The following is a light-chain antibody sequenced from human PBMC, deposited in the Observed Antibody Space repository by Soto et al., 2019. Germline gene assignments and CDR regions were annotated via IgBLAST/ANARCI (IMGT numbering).Light chain of an antibody. V-gene: IGLV1-44*01. Sequence: QAVVPQPPSASGTPGQRVTISCSGSISNIGGNSVNWYQQLPGTAPKLLIYSNNQRPSGVPDRFSGSKSGTSASLAISGLQSEDEADYYCAAWDDSLIGVVFGGGTRLTVL. CDR1: ISNIGGNS. J-gene: IGLJ2*01. CDR2: SNN. CDR3: AAWDDSLIGVV.